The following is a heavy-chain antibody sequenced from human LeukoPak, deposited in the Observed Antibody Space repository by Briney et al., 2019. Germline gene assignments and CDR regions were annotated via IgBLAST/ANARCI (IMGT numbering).Heavy chain of an antibody. CDR3: ARDRLTSGSYFFDY. CDR2: ISGRSSTI. V-gene: IGHV3-48*01. J-gene: IGHJ4*02. CDR1: AFTFSDYS. D-gene: IGHD1-26*01. Sequence: GGSLRLSCAASAFTFSDYSMNWVRQAPGKGLEWISYISGRSSTIYYADSVRGRFTISRDNAKNSMYLQMNSLRTEDTAVYYCARDRLTSGSYFFDYWGQGTLVTVSS.